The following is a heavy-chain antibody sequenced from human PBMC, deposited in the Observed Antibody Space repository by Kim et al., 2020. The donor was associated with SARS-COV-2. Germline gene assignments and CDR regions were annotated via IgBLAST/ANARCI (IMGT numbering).Heavy chain of an antibody. Sequence: GGSLRLSCAASGFTFSDYYMNWIRQAPGKGLEWVSYVSSRSEYTNYADSVKGRFTISSDDAKNSLYLQMNSLRAEDTAVYYCARDRGQWPSLYQFDHWGQGTLVTVSS. J-gene: IGHJ4*02. CDR2: VSSRSEYT. D-gene: IGHD6-19*01. CDR1: GFTFSDYY. V-gene: IGHV3-11*05. CDR3: ARDRGQWPSLYQFDH.